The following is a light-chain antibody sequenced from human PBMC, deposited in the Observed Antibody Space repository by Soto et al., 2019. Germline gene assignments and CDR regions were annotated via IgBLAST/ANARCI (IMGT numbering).Light chain of an antibody. Sequence: EIVMTQSPATLSVSPGEGATLSCRASQSVNSDLAWYQQQPGQAPRLLIYGASTRATGIPARFSGSRSGTEFSLTISSLQSEDFAVYYCQQYNYWPENFGGGTKVEIK. J-gene: IGKJ4*01. CDR1: QSVNSD. CDR2: GAS. V-gene: IGKV3-15*01. CDR3: QQYNYWPEN.